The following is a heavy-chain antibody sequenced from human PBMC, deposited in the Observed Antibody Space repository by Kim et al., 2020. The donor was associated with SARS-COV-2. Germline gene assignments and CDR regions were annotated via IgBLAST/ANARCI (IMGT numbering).Heavy chain of an antibody. V-gene: IGHV4-31*03. Sequence: SETLSLTCTVSGGSISSGGYYWSWIRQHPGKGLEWIGYIYYSGSTYYNPSLKSRVTISVDTSKNQFSLKLSSVTAADTAVYYCARGMRDILGEIDYWGQGTLVTVSS. CDR3: ARGMRDILGEIDY. CDR2: IYYSGST. CDR1: GGSISSGGYY. J-gene: IGHJ4*02. D-gene: IGHD3-9*01.